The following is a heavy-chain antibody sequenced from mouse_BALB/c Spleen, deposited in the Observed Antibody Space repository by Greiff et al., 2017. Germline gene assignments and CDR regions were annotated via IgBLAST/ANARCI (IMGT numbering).Heavy chain of an antibody. V-gene: IGHV3-8*02. J-gene: IGHJ3*01. D-gene: IGHD1-1*01. CDR1: GDSITSGY. CDR3: AFYYYGSSPFAY. Sequence: EVMLVESGPSLVKPSQTLSLTCSVTGDSITSGYWNWIRKFPGNKLEYMGYISYSGSTYYNPSLKSLISITRDTSKNQYYLQLNSVTTEDTATYYCAFYYYGSSPFAYWGQGTLVTVSA. CDR2: ISYSGST.